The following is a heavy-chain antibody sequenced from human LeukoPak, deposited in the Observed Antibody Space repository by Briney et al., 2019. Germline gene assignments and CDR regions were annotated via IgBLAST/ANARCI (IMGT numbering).Heavy chain of an antibody. J-gene: IGHJ6*02. V-gene: IGHV3-74*01. CDR1: GFTFSNYW. D-gene: IGHD3-3*01. Sequence: GGSLGLSCAASGFTFSNYWMHWVRQTPGKGLVWVSRINGDGSSIAYADSVKGRFTTSRDNAKNTLYLQMNSLRAEDTAVYYCARITIFGVVPLYGMDVWGQGTTVTVSS. CDR3: ARITIFGVVPLYGMDV. CDR2: INGDGSSI.